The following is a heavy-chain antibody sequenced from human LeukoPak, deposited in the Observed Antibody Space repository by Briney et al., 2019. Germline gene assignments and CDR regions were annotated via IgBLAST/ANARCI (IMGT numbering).Heavy chain of an antibody. CDR1: GFTVNSNY. J-gene: IGHJ4*02. Sequence: QSGGSLRLSCAASGFTVNSNYMSWVRQAPGKGLEWVSVIYSGGSTYYADSVKGRFTISRDNSKNTLYLQMNSLRAEDTAVYYCARVIAAAHFDYWGQGTLVTVSS. CDR3: ARVIAAAHFDY. D-gene: IGHD6-13*01. V-gene: IGHV3-53*01. CDR2: IYSGGST.